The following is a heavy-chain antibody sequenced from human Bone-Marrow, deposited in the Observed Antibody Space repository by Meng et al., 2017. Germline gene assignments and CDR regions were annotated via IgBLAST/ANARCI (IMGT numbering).Heavy chain of an antibody. CDR1: GGSFRGYY. Sequence: QGQLQQWGAGLLKPSETLSLTCAVYGGSFRGYYWSWIRQPPGKGLEWIGEINHSGSTNYNPSLKSRVTISVDTSKNQFSLKLSSVTAADTAVYYCARGSWLQLWLQDYWGQGTLVTVSS. CDR2: INHSGST. J-gene: IGHJ4*02. D-gene: IGHD5-18*01. V-gene: IGHV4-34*01. CDR3: ARGSWLQLWLQDY.